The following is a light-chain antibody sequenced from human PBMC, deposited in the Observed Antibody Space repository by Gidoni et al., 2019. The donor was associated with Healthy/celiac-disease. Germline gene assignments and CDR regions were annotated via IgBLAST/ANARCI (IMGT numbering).Light chain of an antibody. V-gene: IGKV1-8*01. Sequence: AIRMTQSPSSFSASTGDRVTITCRSSQCISYYLAWYQQKPGKAPKLLIYAATTLQSGVPSRFSGSGSGTDFTLTISCLQSEDVATYYCQQYYSYPHTFGPGTKVEIK. CDR3: QQYYSYPHT. CDR2: AAT. CDR1: QCISYY. J-gene: IGKJ3*01.